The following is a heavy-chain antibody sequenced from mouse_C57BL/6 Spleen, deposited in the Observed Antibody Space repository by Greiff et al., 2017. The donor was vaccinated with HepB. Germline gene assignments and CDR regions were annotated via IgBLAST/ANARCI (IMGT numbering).Heavy chain of an antibody. CDR1: GYTFTSYW. Sequence: QVQLQQPGAELVKPGASVKLSCKASGYTFTSYWMQWVKQRPGQGLEWIGEIDPSDSYTNYNQKFKGKATLTVDTSSSTAYMQLSSLTSEDSAVYYCARRDRPYYYDIDYWGQGTSVTVSS. CDR3: ARRDRPYYYDIDY. J-gene: IGHJ4*01. V-gene: IGHV1-50*01. CDR2: IDPSDSYT.